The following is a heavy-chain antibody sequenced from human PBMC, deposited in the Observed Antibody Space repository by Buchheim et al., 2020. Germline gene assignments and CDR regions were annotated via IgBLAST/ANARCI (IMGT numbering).Heavy chain of an antibody. CDR1: GGSISSGGYY. CDR2: IYHSGDT. Sequence: QVQLQESGPGLVKPSQTLSLTCTVSGGSISSGGYYWSWIRQHPGKGLEWIGYIYHSGDTYYNPSLKSRFPLSVDRSKNQFSLKLSSVTAADTAVYYCARGRESNWFDPWGQGTL. V-gene: IGHV4-31*03. J-gene: IGHJ5*02. CDR3: ARGRESNWFDP.